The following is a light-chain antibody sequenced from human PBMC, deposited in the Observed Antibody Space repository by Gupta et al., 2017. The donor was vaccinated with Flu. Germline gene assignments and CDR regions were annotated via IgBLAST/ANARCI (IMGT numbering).Light chain of an antibody. CDR1: SSNIGNNY. CDR2: ENN. V-gene: IGLV1-51*02. J-gene: IGLJ3*02. Sequence: QSVLTQPPSVSAAPGQTVTSTCTGSSSNIGNNYVSWYQQLPGTAPKLLIYENNKRPSGIPDRFSGSKSGTSATLGITGLQTGDEADYYCGTWDSSLSAGVFGGVTKLTVL. CDR3: GTWDSSLSAGV.